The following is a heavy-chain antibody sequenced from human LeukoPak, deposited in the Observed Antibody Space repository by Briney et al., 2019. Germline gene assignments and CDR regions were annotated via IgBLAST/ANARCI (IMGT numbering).Heavy chain of an antibody. CDR2: ISSSASTM. J-gene: IGHJ4*02. CDR1: GFTFSRYW. V-gene: IGHV3-48*04. CDR3: ARDGGTRLKYSFGYGDY. D-gene: IGHD3-22*01. Sequence: GGSLRLSCAASGFTFSRYWMSWVRQAPGKGLQWVSYISSSASTMFYADSVKGRFTISRDNAKNSLYLQMNSLRAEDTAVYYCARDGGTRLKYSFGYGDYWGQGTLVTVSS.